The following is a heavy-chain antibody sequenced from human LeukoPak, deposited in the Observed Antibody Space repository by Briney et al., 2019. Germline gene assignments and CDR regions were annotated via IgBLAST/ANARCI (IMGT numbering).Heavy chain of an antibody. CDR2: INHSGST. D-gene: IGHD6-13*01. CDR1: GGSFSGYY. CDR3: ARGIAAAGPIDY. Sequence: SETLSLTCAVYGGSFSGYYWSWIRQPPGKGLEWIGEINHSGSTNYNPSLKSRVTISVDTSKNQFSLKLSSVTAADTAVYYCARGIAAAGPIDYWGQGTLVTVSS. J-gene: IGHJ4*02. V-gene: IGHV4-34*01.